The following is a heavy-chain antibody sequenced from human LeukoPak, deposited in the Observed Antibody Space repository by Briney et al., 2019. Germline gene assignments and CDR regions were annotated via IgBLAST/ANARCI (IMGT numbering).Heavy chain of an antibody. CDR1: GYTFTNYG. D-gene: IGHD2-2*01. Sequence: ASVKVSCKASGYTFTNYGISWVRQAPGQGLEWMAWISGYTGNTHYAQKFQDRVTLTTDTSTSTGYMELRSLRSGDTAVYYCARDLGSTSSGWFDPWGQGTLVTVSS. V-gene: IGHV1-18*01. CDR2: ISGYTGNT. CDR3: ARDLGSTSSGWFDP. J-gene: IGHJ5*02.